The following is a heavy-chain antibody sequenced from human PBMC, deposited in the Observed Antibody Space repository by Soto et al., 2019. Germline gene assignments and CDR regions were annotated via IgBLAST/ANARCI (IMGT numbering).Heavy chain of an antibody. J-gene: IGHJ4*02. V-gene: IGHV1-69*01. CDR1: GGTVSSYA. Sequence: VQLVQSGAELTKPGSSVKVSCKASGGTVSSYAISWVRQAPGQGLEWMGGIIPLFGRTNYAQKFRGRVTITADESTSTAYMELSSLRSEDTAVYYCARSGSTYYDILTGYHLEYWGQGTLVTVSS. D-gene: IGHD3-9*01. CDR2: IIPLFGRT. CDR3: ARSGSTYYDILTGYHLEY.